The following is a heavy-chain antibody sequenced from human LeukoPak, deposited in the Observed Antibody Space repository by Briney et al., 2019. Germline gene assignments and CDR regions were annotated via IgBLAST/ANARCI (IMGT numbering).Heavy chain of an antibody. CDR2: ISGSGGST. Sequence: GGSLRLSCAASGFTFSSYAMSWVRQAPGKGLEWVSAISGSGGSTYYADSVKGRFTISRDNSKNTLYLQMNSLRAEDTAVYYCAKIGAAAGTIYYYGMDVWGQGTTVTVSS. D-gene: IGHD6-13*01. V-gene: IGHV3-23*01. J-gene: IGHJ6*02. CDR3: AKIGAAAGTIYYYGMDV. CDR1: GFTFSSYA.